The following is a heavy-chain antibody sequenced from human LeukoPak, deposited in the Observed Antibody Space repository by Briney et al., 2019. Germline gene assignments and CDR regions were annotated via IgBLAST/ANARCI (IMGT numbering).Heavy chain of an antibody. CDR1: GFTFSSYW. V-gene: IGHV3-74*01. J-gene: IGHJ2*01. D-gene: IGHD5-18*01. Sequence: GGSLRLSCAASGFTFSSYWMHWVRQTPEKGLVWVSRIDTDGSSTIYADSVKGRFTISRDNAKNTLFLQMNSLRAEDTAVYYCARAHRTQLWLLTETYHWYFDLWGRGTLVTVSS. CDR3: ARAHRTQLWLLTETYHWYFDL. CDR2: IDTDGSST.